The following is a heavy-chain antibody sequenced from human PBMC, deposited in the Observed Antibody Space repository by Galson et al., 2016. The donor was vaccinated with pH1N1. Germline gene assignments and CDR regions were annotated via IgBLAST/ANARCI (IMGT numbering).Heavy chain of an antibody. CDR3: TRDLGRRREY. J-gene: IGHJ4*02. V-gene: IGHV1-46*01. CDR1: GYTFTRYY. CDR2: IDPSPGTT. Sequence: SVKVSCKASGYTFTRYYFHWVRQAPGQGLEWMGVIDPSPGTTTYAQKFQGLVTLTKDTATSIVYMELSSLKSEDAAVYYCTRDLGRRREYWGQGTLVTVSS. D-gene: IGHD1-26*01.